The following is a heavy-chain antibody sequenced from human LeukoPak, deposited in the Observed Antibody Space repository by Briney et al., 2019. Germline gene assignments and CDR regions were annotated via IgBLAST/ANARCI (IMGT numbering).Heavy chain of an antibody. V-gene: IGHV3-30*02. CDR2: IRYDGSNK. J-gene: IGHJ4*02. CDR1: GFIFNSYG. D-gene: IGHD3-22*01. CDR3: ATLPYYYDSSGSYYFDY. Sequence: PGGSLRLSCAASGFIFNSYGMHWVRQAPGKGLEWVAFIRYDGSNKYYADSVKGRFTISRDNSKNTLYLQMNSLRVEDTAVYYCATLPYYYDSSGSYYFDYWGQRTLVTVSS.